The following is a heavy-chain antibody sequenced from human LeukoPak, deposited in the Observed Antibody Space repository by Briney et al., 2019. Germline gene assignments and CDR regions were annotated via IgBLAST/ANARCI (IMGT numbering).Heavy chain of an antibody. CDR3: ARGIRYYDISTGHYYYYGMDV. J-gene: IGHJ6*02. CDR1: GGSFSGYY. V-gene: IGHV4-34*01. Sequence: SETLSLTCAVYGGSFSGYYWSWIRQPPGKGLEWIGEINHSGSTNYNPSLKSRVTISVDTSKNQFSLKLSSVTAADTAVYYCARGIRYYDISTGHYYYYGMDVWGQGTTVTVSS. D-gene: IGHD3-9*01. CDR2: INHSGST.